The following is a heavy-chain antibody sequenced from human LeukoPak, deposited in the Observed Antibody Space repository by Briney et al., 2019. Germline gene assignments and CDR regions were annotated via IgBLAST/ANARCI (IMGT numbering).Heavy chain of an antibody. CDR2: TYYRSKWSN. Sequence: SQTPSLTCAISGDSVSSKSAAWNWIRQSPSRGLEWVGRTYYRSKWSNDYAASVKSRITVNPDTSKNQFSLQLSSVTPEDTAVYYCARSRAATFDYWGQGTLVTVSS. D-gene: IGHD2-15*01. CDR1: GDSVSSKSAA. V-gene: IGHV6-1*01. CDR3: ARSRAATFDY. J-gene: IGHJ4*02.